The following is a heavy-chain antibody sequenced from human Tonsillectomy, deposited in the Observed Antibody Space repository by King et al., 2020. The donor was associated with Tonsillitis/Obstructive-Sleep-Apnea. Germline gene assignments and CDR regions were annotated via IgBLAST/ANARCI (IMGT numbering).Heavy chain of an antibody. CDR1: GFTFSNYA. V-gene: IGHV3-23*04. CDR2: ISDSGART. CDR3: AKDHYGSVPDAVDI. Sequence: VQLVESGGDLVQPGGSLRLSCAASGFTFSNYAMTWVRQATGKGLEWVSAISDSGARTYYADSVKGRFTISRDNPKNTLYLQMNSLRAEDTAVYYCAKDHYGSVPDAVDIWGQGTMVTVSS. J-gene: IGHJ3*02. D-gene: IGHD3-10*01.